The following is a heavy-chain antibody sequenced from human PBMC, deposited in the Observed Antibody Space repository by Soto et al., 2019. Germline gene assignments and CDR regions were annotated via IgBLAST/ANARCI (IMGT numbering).Heavy chain of an antibody. CDR2: IIPIFGTA. V-gene: IGHV1-69*01. Sequence: VKVSCKASGGTFSSYAISWVRQAPGQGLEWMGGIIPIFGTANYAQKFQGRVTITADESTSTAYMELSSLRSEDTAVYYCARNLVVPDIDYYYYGMDVWGQGTTVTVSS. D-gene: IGHD2-2*01. CDR3: ARNLVVPDIDYYYYGMDV. CDR1: GGTFSSYA. J-gene: IGHJ6*02.